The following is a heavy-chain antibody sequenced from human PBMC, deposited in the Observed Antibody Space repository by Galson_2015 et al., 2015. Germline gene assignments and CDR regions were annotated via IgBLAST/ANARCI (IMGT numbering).Heavy chain of an antibody. D-gene: IGHD6-13*01. V-gene: IGHV3-73*01. CDR2: IRSKVNNYAT. J-gene: IGHJ1*01. Sequence: SLRLSCAASGFTFSSYGMHWVRQAPGKGLEWVGRIRSKVNNYATAYAASVKGRFTISRDDSKNTAYLEMNSLKTEDTAVYYCTKAPAGEYFQHWGQGTLVTVSS. CDR3: TKAPAGEYFQH. CDR1: GFTFSSYG.